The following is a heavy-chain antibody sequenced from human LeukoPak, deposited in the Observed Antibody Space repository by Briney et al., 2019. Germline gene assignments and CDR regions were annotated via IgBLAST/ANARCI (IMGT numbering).Heavy chain of an antibody. CDR1: GYSFSTYW. J-gene: IGHJ4*02. CDR3: ARTGNFDY. V-gene: IGHV5-51*01. Sequence: GESLKISCKASGYSFSTYWIARVRQMPGRGLEWMGIIYPSDSDTRYSPSFQGQVTISADKSITTAYLQWRSLKASDTAMYYCARTGNFDYWGQGTLVTVSS. D-gene: IGHD7-27*01. CDR2: IYPSDSDT.